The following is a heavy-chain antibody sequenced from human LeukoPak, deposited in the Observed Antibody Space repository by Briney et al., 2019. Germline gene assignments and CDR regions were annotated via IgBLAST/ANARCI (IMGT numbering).Heavy chain of an antibody. J-gene: IGHJ4*02. Sequence: GASVKVSCKASGYTFTSYDINWVRQATGQGLEWMGWMSPNSGITGYAQKFQGRVTMTRNTAISTAYMELSSLRSDDTAAYYCARAAYDTNGFTANHDSWGQGTLVTVSS. CDR3: ARAAYDTNGFTANHDS. D-gene: IGHD3-22*01. CDR2: MSPNSGIT. V-gene: IGHV1-8*01. CDR1: GYTFTSYD.